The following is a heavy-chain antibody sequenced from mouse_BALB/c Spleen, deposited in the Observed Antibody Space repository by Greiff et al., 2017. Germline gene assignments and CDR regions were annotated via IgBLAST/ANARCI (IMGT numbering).Heavy chain of an antibody. V-gene: IGHV3-2*02. CDR2: ISYSGST. CDR1: GYSITSDYA. CDR3: ARTSLDYGISWFAY. D-gene: IGHD2-1*01. Sequence: VQLQQSGPGLVKPSQSLSLTCTVTGYSITSDYAWNWIRQFPGNKLEWMGYISYSGSTSYNPSLKSRISITRDTSKNQFFLQLNSVTTEDTATYYCARTSLDYGISWFAYWGQGTLVTVSA. J-gene: IGHJ3*01.